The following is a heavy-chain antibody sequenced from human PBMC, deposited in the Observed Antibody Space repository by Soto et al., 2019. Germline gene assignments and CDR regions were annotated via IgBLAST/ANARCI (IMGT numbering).Heavy chain of an antibody. CDR1: GFTFSSYG. Sequence: EVQLLESGGGLIQPGGSLRLSCAASGFTFSSYGMSWVRQAPGKGLEWVSVISGGGGTTYYADSVKGRFTISRDISKNTLYLQMNSLRAEDTAVYYCAREIGNMVLYGMDVWGQGTTVTVSS. CDR2: ISGGGGTT. D-gene: IGHD3-10*01. CDR3: AREIGNMVLYGMDV. J-gene: IGHJ6*02. V-gene: IGHV3-23*01.